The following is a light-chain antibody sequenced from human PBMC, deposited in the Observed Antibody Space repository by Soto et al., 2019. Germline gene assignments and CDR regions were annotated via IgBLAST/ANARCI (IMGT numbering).Light chain of an antibody. CDR2: DAS. CDR3: QHGSDWPPFT. J-gene: IGKJ5*01. Sequence: EIVLTQSPARLSLSPGERATLSCRASQSVNSNLAWYQHKPGQAPRLLLYDASNRATGIPARFSGSGSGTAFTLTVSSVEPEDFAVYYGQHGSDWPPFTFGQGTRLE. V-gene: IGKV3-11*01. CDR1: QSVNSN.